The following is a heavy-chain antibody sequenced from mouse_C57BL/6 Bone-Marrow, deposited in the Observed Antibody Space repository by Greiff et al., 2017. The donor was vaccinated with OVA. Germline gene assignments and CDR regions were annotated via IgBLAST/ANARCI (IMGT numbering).Heavy chain of an antibody. CDR2: IYPGSGST. D-gene: IGHD1-1*02. CDR1: GYTFTSYW. J-gene: IGHJ3*01. V-gene: IGHV1-55*01. Sequence: QVHVKQPGAELVKPGASVKMSCKASGYTFTSYWITWVKQRPGQGLEWIGDIYPGSGSTNYNEKFTSKATLTVDTSSSTAYMQLSSLTSEDSAVYYCARRKNGRRKRDWFAYWGQGTLVTVSA. CDR3: ARRKNGRRKRDWFAY.